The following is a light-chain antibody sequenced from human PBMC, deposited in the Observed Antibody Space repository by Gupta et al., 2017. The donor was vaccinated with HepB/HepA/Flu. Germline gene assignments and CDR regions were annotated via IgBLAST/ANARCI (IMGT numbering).Light chain of an antibody. CDR2: KAS. CDR3: QQYSNLWT. V-gene: IGKV1-5*03. CDR1: QGIGSR. J-gene: IGKJ1*01. Sequence: VGDRVIITCRASQGIGSRLAWYQQRPGKAPKLLIYKASSLESGVPSRFSGSGSGTEFTLTISSLQPDDFATYYCQQYSNLWTFGQGTKVEIK.